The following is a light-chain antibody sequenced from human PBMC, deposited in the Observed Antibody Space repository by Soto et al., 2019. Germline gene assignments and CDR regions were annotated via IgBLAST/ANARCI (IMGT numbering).Light chain of an antibody. CDR2: GAS. J-gene: IGKJ4*01. V-gene: IGKV3-15*01. CDR3: QQYNNWPPLT. CDR1: QSVSSN. Sequence: EIVMTQSPATLSVSPGERATLSCRASQSVSSNLAWYQQKPGQAPRLLIYGASTRATGIPARCSGSGSGTEFTLTTSSLQSDDVAVYYCQQYNNWPPLTFGGGTKVEIK.